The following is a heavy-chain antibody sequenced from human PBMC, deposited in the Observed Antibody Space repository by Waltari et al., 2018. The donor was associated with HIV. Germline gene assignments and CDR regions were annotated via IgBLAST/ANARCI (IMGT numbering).Heavy chain of an antibody. J-gene: IGHJ6*02. V-gene: IGHV3-53*02. CDR3: AAGSRDGYNWNGMDV. CDR1: GFPVCSTS. Sequence: EVQLVETGGGLIPPGGSLRLSCAAPGFPVCSTSMTRALQTPGTGLEWVSVIYSGGSTYYADSVKGRFTISRDNSKNTLYLQMNSLRAEDTAVYYCAAGSRDGYNWNGMDVWGQGTTVTVSS. CDR2: IYSGGST. D-gene: IGHD5-12*01.